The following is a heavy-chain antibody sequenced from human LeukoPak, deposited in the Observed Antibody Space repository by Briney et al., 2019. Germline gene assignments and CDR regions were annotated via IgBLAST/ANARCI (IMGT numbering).Heavy chain of an antibody. CDR3: AKDGDSSGWFDY. CDR1: GFTFSSYA. J-gene: IGHJ4*02. CDR2: ISGSGGST. Sequence: GGSLRLSCAASGFTFSSYAMSWVRQALGEGLERVSAISGSGGSTYYADSVKGRFTISRDNSKNTLYLQMNSLRAEDTAVYYCAKDGDSSGWFDYWGRGTLVTVSS. V-gene: IGHV3-23*01. D-gene: IGHD6-19*01.